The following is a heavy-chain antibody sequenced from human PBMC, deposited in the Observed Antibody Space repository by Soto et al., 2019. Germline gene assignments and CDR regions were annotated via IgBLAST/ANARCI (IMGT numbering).Heavy chain of an antibody. Sequence: GESLKISCKGSGYSFTSYWIGWVRQMPGKGLEWMGIIYPGDSDTGYSPSFQGQVTISADKSISTAYLQWSSLKASDTAMYYCARHGHVDTAMVNRYYYGMDVWGQGTTVTVSS. CDR2: IYPGDSDT. CDR3: ARHGHVDTAMVNRYYYGMDV. D-gene: IGHD5-18*01. J-gene: IGHJ6*02. V-gene: IGHV5-51*01. CDR1: GYSFTSYW.